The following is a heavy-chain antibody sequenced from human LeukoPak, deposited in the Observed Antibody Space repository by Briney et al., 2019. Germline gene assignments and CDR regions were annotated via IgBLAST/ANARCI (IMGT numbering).Heavy chain of an antibody. J-gene: IGHJ4*02. V-gene: IGHV3-21*01. Sequence: GGSLRLSCAASGFTFSSYSMNWVRQAPGKGLEWVSSISSSSSYIYYADSVKGRFTISRDNAKNSLYLQMNSLRAEDTAVYYCARDSRPVVAATIAGHYFDYWGQGTLVTVSS. D-gene: IGHD2-15*01. CDR1: GFTFSSYS. CDR3: ARDSRPVVAATIAGHYFDY. CDR2: ISSSSSYI.